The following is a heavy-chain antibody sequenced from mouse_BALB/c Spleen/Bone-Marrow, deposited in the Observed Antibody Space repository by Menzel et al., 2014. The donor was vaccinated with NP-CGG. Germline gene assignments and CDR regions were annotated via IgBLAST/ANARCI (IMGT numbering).Heavy chain of an antibody. CDR1: GYTFTSYY. CDR2: INPSNGAN. CDR3: SRGGNFDVMDY. V-gene: IGHV1S81*02. D-gene: IGHD2-1*01. Sequence: QVHVKQSGAELVKPGASVKLSCKASGYTFTSYYMFRVKQRPGQGLEWIGGINPSNGANNFNEKFKSKATLTVDKSSSTAYMQLSSLTSEDSAVYYCSRGGNFDVMDYWGQGTSVTVSS. J-gene: IGHJ4*01.